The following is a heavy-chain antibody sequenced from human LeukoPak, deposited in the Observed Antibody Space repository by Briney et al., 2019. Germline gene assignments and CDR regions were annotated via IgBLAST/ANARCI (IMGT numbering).Heavy chain of an antibody. Sequence: PGGSLRLSCAASGFTFSSYAMSWVRPAPGEWLEWVSSISGSGGSTYYADSVKGRFTISRDDSKNTLYLQMNSLRAEDTAVYYCASGYSGYDYYFDYWGQGTLVTVSS. CDR1: GFTFSSYA. CDR2: ISGSGGST. J-gene: IGHJ4*02. V-gene: IGHV3-23*01. CDR3: ASGYSGYDYYFDY. D-gene: IGHD5-12*01.